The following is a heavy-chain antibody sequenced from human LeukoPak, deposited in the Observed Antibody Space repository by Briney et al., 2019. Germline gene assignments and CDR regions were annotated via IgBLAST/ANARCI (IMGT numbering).Heavy chain of an antibody. CDR2: INSDGSST. CDR3: ARAWFDP. V-gene: IGHV3-74*01. CDR1: RFTFSSYS. Sequence: GGSLRLSCAASRFTFSSYSMNWVRQAPGKGLEWVSRINSDGSSTSYADSVKGRFTISRDNAKNTLYLQMNSLRAEDTAVYYCARAWFDPWGQGTLVTVSS. J-gene: IGHJ5*02.